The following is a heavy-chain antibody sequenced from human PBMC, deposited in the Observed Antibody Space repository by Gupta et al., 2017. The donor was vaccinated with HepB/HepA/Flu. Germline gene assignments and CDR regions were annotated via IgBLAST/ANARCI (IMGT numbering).Heavy chain of an antibody. V-gene: IGHV3-48*02. Sequence: EVQLVESGGGLVQPGGSLRLSCAASGFTINRYSMHWVRQAPGKGLEWVSYISSSSRTIKYADSVNGRFTISRDNAENSLYLQMNSLRDEDTAIYYCARVAECWELPHAFDIWGQGTMVTVSS. D-gene: IGHD1-26*01. CDR2: ISSSSRTI. J-gene: IGHJ3*02. CDR3: ARVAECWELPHAFDI. CDR1: GFTINRYS.